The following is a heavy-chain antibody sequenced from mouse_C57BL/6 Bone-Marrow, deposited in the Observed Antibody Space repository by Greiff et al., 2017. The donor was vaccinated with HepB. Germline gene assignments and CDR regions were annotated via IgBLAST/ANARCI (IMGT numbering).Heavy chain of an antibody. D-gene: IGHD1-1*01. J-gene: IGHJ2*01. Sequence: VQLQQPGAELVKPGASVKLSCKASGYTFTSYWMHWVKQRPGQGLEWIGMIHPNSGSTNYNEKFKSKATLTVDKSSSTAYMQLISLTSEDSAVYYCARDYVEYYFDYWGQGTTLTVSS. CDR1: GYTFTSYW. CDR3: ARDYVEYYFDY. V-gene: IGHV1-64*01. CDR2: IHPNSGST.